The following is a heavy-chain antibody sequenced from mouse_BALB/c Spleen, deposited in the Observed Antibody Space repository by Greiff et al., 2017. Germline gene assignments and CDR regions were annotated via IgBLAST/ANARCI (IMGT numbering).Heavy chain of an antibody. Sequence: EVQGVESGGGLVKPGGSLKLSCAASGFTFSSYTMSWVRQTPEKRLEWVATISSGGSYTYYPDSVKGRFTISRDNAKNTLYLQMSSLKSEDTAMYYCTRDTYYGNFYAMDYWGQGTSVTVSS. CDR3: TRDTYYGNFYAMDY. J-gene: IGHJ4*01. V-gene: IGHV5-6-4*01. D-gene: IGHD2-10*01. CDR1: GFTFSSYT. CDR2: ISSGGSYT.